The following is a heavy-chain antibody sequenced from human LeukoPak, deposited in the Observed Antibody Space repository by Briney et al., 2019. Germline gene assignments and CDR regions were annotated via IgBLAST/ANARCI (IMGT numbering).Heavy chain of an antibody. J-gene: IGHJ5*02. V-gene: IGHV4-30-2*01. D-gene: IGHD6-13*01. CDR2: IYHSGST. CDR1: GGSISSGGYS. Sequence: SETLSLTCAVSGGSISSGGYSWSWIRQPPGKGLEWIGYIYHSGSTYYNPSLKSRVTISVDTSKNQFSLKLSSVTAADTAVYYCARAQYSSSCDLWGQGTLVTVSS. CDR3: ARAQYSSSCDL.